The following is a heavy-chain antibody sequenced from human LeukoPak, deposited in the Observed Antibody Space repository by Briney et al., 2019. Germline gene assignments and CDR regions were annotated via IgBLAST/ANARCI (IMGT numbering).Heavy chain of an antibody. Sequence: ASVKVCCKAAGYPFYNFGLTWVRQAPGQGLEWMGWISSYDGNTNYAQKFPGRLTFTTDTSTSTTYLELRSRKCDDTAVYYCARDRVGGDLPGVRLYWGKGTVVRVSS. CDR1: GYPFYNFG. D-gene: IGHD4-17*01. CDR3: ARDRVGGDLPGVRLY. CDR2: ISSYDGNT. V-gene: IGHV1-18*01. J-gene: IGHJ4*01.